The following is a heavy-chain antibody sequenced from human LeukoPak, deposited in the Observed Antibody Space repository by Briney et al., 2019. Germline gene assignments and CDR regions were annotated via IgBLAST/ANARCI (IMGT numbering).Heavy chain of an antibody. CDR3: ARTPYDILTGYFYGMDV. V-gene: IGHV3-66*01. J-gene: IGHJ6*02. CDR1: GFTVSSNY. Sequence: GGSLRLSCAASGFTVSSNYMSWVRQAPGKGLEWVSVIYSGGSTYYADSVKGRFTISRDTSKNTLSLQMNSLRAEDTAVYYCARTPYDILTGYFYGMDVWGQGTTVTVSS. D-gene: IGHD3-9*01. CDR2: IYSGGST.